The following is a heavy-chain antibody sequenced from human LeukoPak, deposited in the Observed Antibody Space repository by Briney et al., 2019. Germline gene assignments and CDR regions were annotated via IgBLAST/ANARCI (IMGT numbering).Heavy chain of an antibody. CDR3: ARVTYCGGDCSLGGAFDI. CDR1: GYTFTSYD. V-gene: IGHV1-8*03. CDR2: MNPNRGNT. Sequence: ASVKVSCKASGYTFTSYDINWVRQATGQGLEWMGWMNPNRGNTGYAQKFQGRVTITRNTSISTAYMELSSLRSEDTAVYYCARVTYCGGDCSLGGAFDIWGQGTMVTVSS. D-gene: IGHD2-21*01. J-gene: IGHJ3*02.